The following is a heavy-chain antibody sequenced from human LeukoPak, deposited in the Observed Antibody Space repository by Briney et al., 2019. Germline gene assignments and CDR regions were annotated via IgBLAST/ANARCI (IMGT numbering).Heavy chain of an antibody. J-gene: IGHJ3*02. CDR2: ISSNGGST. V-gene: IGHV3-64*01. Sequence: PGGSLRLSCAASGFTFSSYAMHWVRQAPGKGLEYVSAISSNGGSTYYANSVKGRFTISRDNSKNTLYLQMGSLRAEDMAVYYCARTPLPQAWFGIWGQGTMVTVSS. CDR3: ARTPLPQAWFGI. CDR1: GFTFSSYA. D-gene: IGHD1-14*01.